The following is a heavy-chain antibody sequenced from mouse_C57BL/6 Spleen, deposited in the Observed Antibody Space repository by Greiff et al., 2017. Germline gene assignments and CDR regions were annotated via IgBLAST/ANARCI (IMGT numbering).Heavy chain of an antibody. CDR1: GYTFTSYW. Sequence: VQLQQPGAELVRPGSSVKLSCKASGYTFTSYWMDWVKQRPGQGLEWIGNIYPSDSETHYNQKFKDKATLTVDKSSSTAYMQLSSLTSEDSAVCYCARTGKEAYWGQGTLVTVSA. V-gene: IGHV1-61*01. CDR2: IYPSDSET. D-gene: IGHD4-1*01. J-gene: IGHJ3*01. CDR3: ARTGKEAY.